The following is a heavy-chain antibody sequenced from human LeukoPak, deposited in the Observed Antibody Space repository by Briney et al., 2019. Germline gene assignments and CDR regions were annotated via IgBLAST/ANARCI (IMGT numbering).Heavy chain of an antibody. CDR3: ARQSGSYFDY. CDR2: ISYDGSNK. D-gene: IGHD1-26*01. CDR1: GFTFSSYA. J-gene: IGHJ4*02. Sequence: GGSLRLSCAAPGFTFSSYAMHWVRQAPGKGLEWVAVISYDGSNKYYADSVKGRFTISRDNSKNTLYLQMNSLRAEDTAVYYCARQSGSYFDYWGQGTLVTVSS. V-gene: IGHV3-30-3*01.